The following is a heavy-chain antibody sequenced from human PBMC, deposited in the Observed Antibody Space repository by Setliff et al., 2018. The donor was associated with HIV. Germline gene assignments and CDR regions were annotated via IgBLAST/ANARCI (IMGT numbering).Heavy chain of an antibody. CDR1: GGSISNYY. CDR2: IHSSGST. J-gene: IGHJ4*02. CDR3: ARDVGGLQMATNFDY. D-gene: IGHD1-26*01. Sequence: SETLSLTCTVSGGSISNYYWAWIRQPAGKGLEWIGRIHSSGSTDYNPSLRSRVTMSVDTSNNQFSLRLTSVTAADTAFYYCARDVGGLQMATNFDYWGQGTLVTVSS. V-gene: IGHV4-4*07.